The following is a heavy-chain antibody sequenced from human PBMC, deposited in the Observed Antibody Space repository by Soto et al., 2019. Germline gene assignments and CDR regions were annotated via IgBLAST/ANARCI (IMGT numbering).Heavy chain of an antibody. CDR2: IYYSGST. CDR1: GGSIRSSSYY. Sequence: PSETLSLTCTVSGGSIRSSSYYWGWIRQPPGKGPEWIGSIYYSGSTYYNPSLKSRVTISVDTSKNQFSLKLSSVTAADTAVYYCARQGIAVAGWYYYGMDVWGQGTTVTVSS. V-gene: IGHV4-39*01. CDR3: ARQGIAVAGWYYYGMDV. D-gene: IGHD6-19*01. J-gene: IGHJ6*02.